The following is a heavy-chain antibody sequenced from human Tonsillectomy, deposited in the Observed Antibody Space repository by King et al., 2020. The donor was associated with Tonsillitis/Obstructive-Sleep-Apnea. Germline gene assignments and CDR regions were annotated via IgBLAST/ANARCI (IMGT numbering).Heavy chain of an antibody. CDR1: GYTFTSYA. Sequence: QLVQSGSVLKKPGASVKVSCKASGYTFTSYAMNWLRQAPGQGLEWRGWINTNTGNPTYAQGFTGRFVFSLDTSVSTAYLQISSLKAEDTAVYYCARDHRSGYDYWGQGTLVTASS. CDR3: ARDHRSGYDY. V-gene: IGHV7-4-1*02. J-gene: IGHJ4*02. CDR2: INTNTGNP. D-gene: IGHD3-22*01.